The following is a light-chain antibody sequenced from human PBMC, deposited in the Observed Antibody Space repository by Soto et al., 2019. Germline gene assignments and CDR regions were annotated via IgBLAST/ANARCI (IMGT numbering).Light chain of an antibody. CDR3: CSYAGSSNYYV. Sequence: QSALTQPASVSGSPGQSITISCTGTSSDFGSYNLVSWYQQHPGKAPKLMIYEVSKRPSGVSNRFSGSKSGNTAPLTISGLQAEDEADYYCCSYAGSSNYYVFGTGTKVTVL. CDR1: SSDFGSYNL. CDR2: EVS. V-gene: IGLV2-23*02. J-gene: IGLJ1*01.